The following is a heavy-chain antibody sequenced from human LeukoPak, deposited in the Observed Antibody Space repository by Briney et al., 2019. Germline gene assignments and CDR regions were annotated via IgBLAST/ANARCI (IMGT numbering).Heavy chain of an antibody. D-gene: IGHD3-10*01. Sequence: GGSLRLSCAASGFTFSGSAMHWVRQASGKGLAWVGRIRSKANSYATAYAASVKGRFTISRDDSKNTAYLQMNSLKTEDTAVYYCTRRPAEARGVIVDYWGQGTLVTVSS. J-gene: IGHJ4*02. CDR1: GFTFSGSA. CDR3: TRRPAEARGVIVDY. CDR2: IRSKANSYAT. V-gene: IGHV3-73*01.